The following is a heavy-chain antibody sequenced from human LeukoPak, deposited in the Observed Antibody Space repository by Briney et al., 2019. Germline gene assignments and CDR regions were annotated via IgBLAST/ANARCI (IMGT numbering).Heavy chain of an antibody. V-gene: IGHV3-53*01. D-gene: IGHD6-13*01. Sequence: PGGSLRLSCAASGFTVNSDYMSWVRQAPGKGLEWVSVIYSGGTTYYADSVNGRFTTSRDNSKNTLYLQMNSLRAEDTAVYYCARDRYSSSWYGGYYYYYGMDVWGQGTTVTVSS. J-gene: IGHJ6*02. CDR3: ARDRYSSSWYGGYYYYYGMDV. CDR1: GFTVNSDY. CDR2: IYSGGTT.